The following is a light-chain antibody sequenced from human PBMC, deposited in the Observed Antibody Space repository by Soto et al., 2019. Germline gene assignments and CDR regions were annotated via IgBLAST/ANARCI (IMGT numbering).Light chain of an antibody. Sequence: EIVLTQSPGTLSLSPGERATLSCRASQSVSSSYLAWYQQKPGQAPRLLISGASSRATGIPDRFSGSGSGTNFTLTISRLEPEDFAVYYCQQYRSSQLTFGGGTKVEIK. CDR1: QSVSSSY. CDR2: GAS. J-gene: IGKJ4*02. V-gene: IGKV3-20*01. CDR3: QQYRSSQLT.